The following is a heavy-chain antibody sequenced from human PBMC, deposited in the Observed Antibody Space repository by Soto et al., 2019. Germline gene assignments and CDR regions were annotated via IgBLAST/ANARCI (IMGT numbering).Heavy chain of an antibody. V-gene: IGHV1-8*01. CDR1: GYTFTSYE. CDR3: ARGELLWFGELLR. J-gene: IGHJ4*02. Sequence: QVQLVQSGAEVKKPGASVKVSCKASGYTFTSYEINWVRQATGQGLEWMGWMNPNSGDTGYAQKFQGRVTMTRNTSISTAYMELSSLRSEDAAVYYCARGELLWFGELLRWGQGTLVTVSS. D-gene: IGHD3-10*01. CDR2: MNPNSGDT.